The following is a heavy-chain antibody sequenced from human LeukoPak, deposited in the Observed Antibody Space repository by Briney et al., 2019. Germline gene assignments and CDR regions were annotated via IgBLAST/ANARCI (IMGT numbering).Heavy chain of an antibody. CDR3: ARNNVDVVGTRIYDYYGMDV. J-gene: IGHJ6*02. V-gene: IGHV4-59*01. D-gene: IGHD5-12*01. Sequence: SETLSLTCTVFGGSISLYYWTWIRQPPGKGLEWIGYVSYSGPPTYNPSLQSRVTISVDTSKNQFSLRLSSVTAADTAVYYCARNNVDVVGTRIYDYYGMDVWGQGTTVTVSS. CDR1: GGSISLYY. CDR2: VSYSGPP.